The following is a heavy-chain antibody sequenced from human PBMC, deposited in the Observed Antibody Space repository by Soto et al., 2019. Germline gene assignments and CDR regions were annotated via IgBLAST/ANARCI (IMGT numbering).Heavy chain of an antibody. CDR1: GFTFSSYG. J-gene: IGHJ4*02. CDR3: ARDWKKPPTVTTYGAGRWLDY. Sequence: GGSLRLSCAASGFTFSSYGMHWVRQAPGKGLEWVAVIWYDGSNKYYADSVKGRFTISRDNSKNTLYLQMNSLRAEDTAVYYCARDWKKPPTVTTYGAGRWLDYWGQGTLVTVSS. CDR2: IWYDGSNK. D-gene: IGHD4-17*01. V-gene: IGHV3-33*01.